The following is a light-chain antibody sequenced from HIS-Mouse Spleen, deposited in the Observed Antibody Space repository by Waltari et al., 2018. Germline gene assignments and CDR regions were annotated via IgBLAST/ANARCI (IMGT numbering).Light chain of an antibody. CDR2: AGS. V-gene: IGLV2-23*01. J-gene: IGLJ2*01. CDR1: SSDVGSYNL. CDR3: CSYAGSSTLV. Sequence: QSALTQPASVSGSPGQSITISCTGTSSDVGSYNLVSWYQQHPGQAPKLMIYAGSKRPSGVCNRVSGSKAGNTASRTSSGLQAEDEADYYCCSYAGSSTLVFGGGTKLTVL.